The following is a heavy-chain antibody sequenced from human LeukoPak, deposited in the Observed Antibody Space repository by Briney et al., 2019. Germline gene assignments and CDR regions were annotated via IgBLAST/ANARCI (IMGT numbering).Heavy chain of an antibody. CDR2: INHSGST. V-gene: IGHV4-34*01. J-gene: IGHJ4*02. CDR3: ASRLYSSSSQFRDY. D-gene: IGHD6-6*01. Sequence: PSETLSLTCAVYGGSFSGYYWSWLRQPPGKGLEWLGEINHSGSTNYNPSLKSRVTISVDTSKNQFSLKLSSVTAADTAVYYCASRLYSSSSQFRDYWGQGTLVTVSS. CDR1: GGSFSGYY.